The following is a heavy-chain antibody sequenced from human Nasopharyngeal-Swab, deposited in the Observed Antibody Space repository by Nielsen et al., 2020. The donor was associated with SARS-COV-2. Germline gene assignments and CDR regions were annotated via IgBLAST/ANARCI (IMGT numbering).Heavy chain of an antibody. J-gene: IGHJ3*02. CDR3: AKAGGYSSAVAFDI. D-gene: IGHD5-18*01. CDR2: ISGSGGST. V-gene: IGHV3-23*01. Sequence: GESLKISCAASGFTFSSYAMSWVRQAPGKGLEWVSAISGSGGSTYYADSVKGRFIISRDNSKNTLYLQMNSLRAEDTAVYYCAKAGGYSSAVAFDIWGQGTMVTVSS. CDR1: GFTFSSYA.